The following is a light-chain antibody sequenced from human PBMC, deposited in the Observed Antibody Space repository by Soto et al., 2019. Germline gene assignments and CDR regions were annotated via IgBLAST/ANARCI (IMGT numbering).Light chain of an antibody. CDR2: AAS. J-gene: IGKJ5*01. CDR3: QQYDSSSGYT. Sequence: IQLTQSPSSMSASVGDRVTISCRASQGIGFYLAWYQQKPGNAPKLLIYAASTLQSGVPSRFSGSGSGTNFTLTISSLQPEDFATYYCQQYDSSSGYTFGQGTRLEIK. V-gene: IGKV1-9*01. CDR1: QGIGFY.